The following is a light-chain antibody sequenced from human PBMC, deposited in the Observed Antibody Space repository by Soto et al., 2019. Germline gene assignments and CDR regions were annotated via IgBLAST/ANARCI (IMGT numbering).Light chain of an antibody. CDR1: QSVSSSY. V-gene: IGKV3-20*01. J-gene: IGKJ1*01. CDR3: QQYGSSSWT. CDR2: GAS. Sequence: EIELTQSPGTLSLSPGERATLSCRASQSVSSSYLAWYQQKPGQAPRLLIYGASSRATGIPERFSGSGSGTDFTLTISRLEPEDFAVYYCQQYGSSSWTFGQGTKVEIK.